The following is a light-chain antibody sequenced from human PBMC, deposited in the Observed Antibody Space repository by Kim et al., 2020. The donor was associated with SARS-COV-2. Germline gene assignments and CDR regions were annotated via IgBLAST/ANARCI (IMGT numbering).Light chain of an antibody. CDR1: QSVRRNY. CDR2: CAS. CDR3: QQYGSSPLT. Sequence: SQGERATLSCRASQSVRRNYLAWYQQQPGQAPRLLIYCASRGATDIPDRFSGSRSGTDFTLTISRLEPEDFAVYYCQQYGSSPLTFGQGTKVEI. J-gene: IGKJ1*01. V-gene: IGKV3-20*01.